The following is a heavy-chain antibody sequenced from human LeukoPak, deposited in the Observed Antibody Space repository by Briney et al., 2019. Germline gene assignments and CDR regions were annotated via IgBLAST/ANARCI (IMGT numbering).Heavy chain of an antibody. CDR2: IYHSGST. V-gene: IGHV4-38-2*01. J-gene: IGHJ3*02. CDR1: GYSISSGYY. D-gene: IGHD3-22*01. Sequence: PSETLSLTCAVSGYSISSGYYWGWIRLPPGKGLGWIESIYHSGSTYYNPSLKSRVTISVDTSKNQFSLKLSSVTAADTAVYYCARQAVQTYDNGPDAFDIWDQGTMVTVSS. CDR3: ARQAVQTYDNGPDAFDI.